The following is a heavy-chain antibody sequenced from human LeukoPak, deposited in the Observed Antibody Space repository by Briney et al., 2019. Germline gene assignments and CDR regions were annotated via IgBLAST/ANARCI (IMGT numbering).Heavy chain of an antibody. J-gene: IGHJ4*02. CDR3: ARGDDGGNYFDY. CDR1: GGSFSGYY. CDR2: INHSGST. Sequence: SETLPLTCAVYGGSFSGYYWSWLRQPPAKGLEWIGEINHSGSTNYNPSLKSRVTISVDTSKNQFSLKLSSVTAADTAVYYCARGDDGGNYFDYWGQGTLVTVSS. D-gene: IGHD3-16*01. V-gene: IGHV4-34*01.